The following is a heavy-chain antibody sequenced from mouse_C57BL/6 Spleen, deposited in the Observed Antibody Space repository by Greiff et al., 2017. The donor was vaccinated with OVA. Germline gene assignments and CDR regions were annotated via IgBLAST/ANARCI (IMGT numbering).Heavy chain of an antibody. Sequence: EVMLVESGGGLVQPGGSLKLSCAASGFTFSDYYMYWVRQTPEKRLEWVAYISNGGGSTYYPDTVKGRFTISRDNAKNTLYLQMSRLKSEDTAMYYCTRRSSYGKGAMDYWGQGTSVTVSS. CDR3: TRRSSYGKGAMDY. CDR1: GFTFSDYY. V-gene: IGHV5-12*01. CDR2: ISNGGGST. D-gene: IGHD2-1*01. J-gene: IGHJ4*01.